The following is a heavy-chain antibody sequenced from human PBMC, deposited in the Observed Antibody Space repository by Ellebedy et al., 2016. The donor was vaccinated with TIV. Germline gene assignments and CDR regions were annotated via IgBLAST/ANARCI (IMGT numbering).Heavy chain of an antibody. V-gene: IGHV1-2*02. CDR2: IYPNSGDT. CDR3: ASVTFSSLSPFDY. J-gene: IGHJ4*02. D-gene: IGHD2-2*01. Sequence: AASVKVSCKTSGYSFTDYHIHWMRQAPGQGLEWMGWIYPNSGDTKYEQKFQGRVTMTRDTSITTAYMELKRLPSDDKATYYCASVTFSSLSPFDYWGQGTLVTVSS. CDR1: GYSFTDYH.